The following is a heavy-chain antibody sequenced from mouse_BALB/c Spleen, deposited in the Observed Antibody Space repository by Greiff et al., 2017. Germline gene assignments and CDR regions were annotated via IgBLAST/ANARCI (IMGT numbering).Heavy chain of an antibody. J-gene: IGHJ2*01. CDR3: TRGAYYYGSSYGYFDY. D-gene: IGHD1-1*01. Sequence: EVQLQQSGTVLARPGASVKMSCKASGYTFTSYWMHWVKQRPGQGLEWIGAIYPGNSDTSYNQKFKGKAKLTAVTSTSTAYMELSSLTNEDSAVYYCTRGAYYYGSSYGYFDYWGQGTTLTVSS. CDR2: IYPGNSDT. V-gene: IGHV1-5*01. CDR1: GYTFTSYW.